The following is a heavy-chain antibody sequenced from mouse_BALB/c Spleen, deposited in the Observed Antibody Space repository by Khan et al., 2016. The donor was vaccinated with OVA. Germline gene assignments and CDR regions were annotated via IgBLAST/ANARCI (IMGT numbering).Heavy chain of an antibody. CDR1: GYSITSDYA. CDR2: ISYSGST. Sequence: EVKLLESGPGLVKPSQSLSLTCTVTGYSITSDYAWNWIRQFPGNKLEWMGYISYSGSTSYNPSLKSRISITRDTSTNPFFLQLNSVTTEDTATYYGAIRRVYYGSSYGSYFDVWGAGTTVTVSS. V-gene: IGHV3-2*02. J-gene: IGHJ1*01. CDR3: AIRRVYYGSSYGSYFDV. D-gene: IGHD1-1*01.